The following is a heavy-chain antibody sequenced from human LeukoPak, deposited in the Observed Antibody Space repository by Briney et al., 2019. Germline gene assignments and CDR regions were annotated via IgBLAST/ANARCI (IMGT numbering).Heavy chain of an antibody. J-gene: IGHJ5*02. CDR2: INPNSGGT. Sequence: ASVKVSCKASGYTFTSYYMHWVRQAPGQGLEWMGWINPNSGGTNYAQKFQGRVTMTRDTSISTAYMQLSRLRSDDTAVYYCARDAYPVVPADDNWFDPWGQGTLVTVSS. V-gene: IGHV1-2*02. CDR1: GYTFTSYY. CDR3: ARDAYPVVPADDNWFDP. D-gene: IGHD2-2*01.